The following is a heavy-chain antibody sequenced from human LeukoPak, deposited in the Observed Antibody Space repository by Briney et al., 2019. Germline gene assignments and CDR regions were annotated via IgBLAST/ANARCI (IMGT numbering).Heavy chain of an antibody. CDR2: IWYDGSNK. V-gene: IGHV3-33*08. CDR1: GLTFSRYA. Sequence: TGGSLRLSCAVSGLTFSRYAMGWVRQAPGKGLEWVAVIWYDGSNKYYADSVKGRFTISRDNSKNTLYLQMNSLRAEDTAVYYCAREQYQLLWKDYFDYWGQGTLVTVSS. J-gene: IGHJ4*02. D-gene: IGHD2-2*01. CDR3: AREQYQLLWKDYFDY.